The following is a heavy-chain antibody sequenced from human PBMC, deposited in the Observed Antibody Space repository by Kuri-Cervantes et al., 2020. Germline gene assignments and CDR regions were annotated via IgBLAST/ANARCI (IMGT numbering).Heavy chain of an antibody. V-gene: IGHV1-18*01. CDR3: ARTGGYSSSWGDDY. CDR2: IGAYNGDT. Sequence: ASVKVSCKASGYTFTSYGISWVRQAPGQGLEWMGWIGAYNGDTNYAQKLQGRVTMTTDTSTSTAYMELRSLRSDDTAVYYCARTGGYSSSWGDDYWGQGTLVTVSS. CDR1: GYTFTSYG. D-gene: IGHD6-13*01. J-gene: IGHJ4*02.